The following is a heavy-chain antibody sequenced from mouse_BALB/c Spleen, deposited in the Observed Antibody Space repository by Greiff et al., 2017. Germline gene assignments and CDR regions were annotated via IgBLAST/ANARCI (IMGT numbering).Heavy chain of an antibody. Sequence: VMLQQSGPGLVAPSQSLSITCTVSGFSLTSYGVHWVRQPPGKGLEWLGVIWAGGSTNYNSALMSRLSISKDNSKSQVFLKMNSLQTDDTAMYYCAREGYDGYLYAMDYWGQGTSVTVSS. CDR2: IWAGGST. CDR3: AREGYDGYLYAMDY. J-gene: IGHJ4*01. CDR1: GFSLTSYG. V-gene: IGHV2-9*02. D-gene: IGHD2-3*01.